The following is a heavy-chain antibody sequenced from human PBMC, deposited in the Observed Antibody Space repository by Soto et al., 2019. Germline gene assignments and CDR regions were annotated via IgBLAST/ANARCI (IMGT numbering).Heavy chain of an antibody. J-gene: IGHJ6*03. D-gene: IGHD6-19*01. CDR3: ARALWDSSGCSSRYYYYMDD. Sequence: QVQLVQSGAEVKKPGASVKVSCKASGYTFTSYGISWVRQAPGQGLEWMGWISAYNGNTNYAQKLQGRVPITTDPASSTAYMELRGLRSDDRAVYYCARALWDSSGCSSRYYYYMDDWGKGTTVTVSS. CDR2: ISAYNGNT. V-gene: IGHV1-18*01. CDR1: GYTFTSYG.